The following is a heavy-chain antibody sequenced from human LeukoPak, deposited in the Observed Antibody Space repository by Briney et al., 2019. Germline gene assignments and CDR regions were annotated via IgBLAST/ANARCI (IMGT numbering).Heavy chain of an antibody. Sequence: ASVKVSCKASGGTFSSYAISWVRQAPGQGLEWMGGIIPIFGTANYAQKFQGRVTITADESTSTAYMELSSLRSEDTAVYYCAGDRHVYYVKRDYYYGMDVWGQGTTVTVSS. J-gene: IGHJ6*02. CDR2: IIPIFGTA. CDR1: GGTFSSYA. D-gene: IGHD3-10*02. V-gene: IGHV1-69*13. CDR3: AGDRHVYYVKRDYYYGMDV.